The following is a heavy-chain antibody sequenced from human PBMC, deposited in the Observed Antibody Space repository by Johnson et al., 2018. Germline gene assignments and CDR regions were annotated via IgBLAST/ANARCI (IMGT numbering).Heavy chain of an antibody. CDR1: GFTFDDHA. CDR2: ISRNNGRI. CDR3: VGNMDV. Sequence: VQLVESGGGLVQPGRSLRLSCAASGFTFDDHAMHWVRQAPGKGLEWVAGISRNNGRIAYAASVKGRFPISRVNAKNSLYLQMNSLRAEDTAVYYCVGNMDVWGQGTTVTVSS. V-gene: IGHV3-9*01. J-gene: IGHJ6*02.